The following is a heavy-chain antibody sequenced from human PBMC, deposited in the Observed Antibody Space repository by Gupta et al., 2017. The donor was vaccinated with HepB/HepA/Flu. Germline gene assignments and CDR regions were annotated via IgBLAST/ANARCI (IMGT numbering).Heavy chain of an antibody. CDR3: ARVSGRYGFDY. J-gene: IGHJ4*02. CDR1: GFTFSTNA. D-gene: IGHD1-26*01. CDR2: NWNTGTTT. V-gene: IGHV3-23*01. Sequence: EVQLLESGGDLVQPGGSLRLSCAASGFTFSTNAMGWAREAPGKGLEWVSTNWNTGTTTSHADSGKGRLTIYRDDSTNTLYLQMNPVRAADTAIYYGARVSGRYGFDYWGQGTLVTVSS.